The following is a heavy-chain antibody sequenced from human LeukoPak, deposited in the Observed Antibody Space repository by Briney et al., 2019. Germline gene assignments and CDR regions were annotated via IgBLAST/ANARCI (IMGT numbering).Heavy chain of an antibody. J-gene: IGHJ4*02. Sequence: ASVKVSCKASGYTFNSYGISWVRQAPGQGLEWMGWINPNSGGTNYAQKFQGWVTMTRDTSISTAYMELSRLRSDDTAVYYCARGPTQELWLDYWGQGTLVTVSS. CDR3: ARGPTQELWLDY. CDR2: INPNSGGT. D-gene: IGHD5-18*01. CDR1: GYTFNSYG. V-gene: IGHV1-2*04.